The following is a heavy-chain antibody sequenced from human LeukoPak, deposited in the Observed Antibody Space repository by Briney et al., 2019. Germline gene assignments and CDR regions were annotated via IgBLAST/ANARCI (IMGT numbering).Heavy chain of an antibody. CDR2: ISAYNGNT. V-gene: IGHV1-18*01. Sequence: ASVKVSCKASGYTFTSYGISWVRQAPGQGLEWMGWISAYNGNTNYAQKLQGRVTMTTDTSTSTAYMELRSLRSDDTAVYYCARGPLDYYDSSGYYFDYWGQGTLVTVSS. D-gene: IGHD3-22*01. CDR3: ARGPLDYYDSSGYYFDY. CDR1: GYTFTSYG. J-gene: IGHJ4*02.